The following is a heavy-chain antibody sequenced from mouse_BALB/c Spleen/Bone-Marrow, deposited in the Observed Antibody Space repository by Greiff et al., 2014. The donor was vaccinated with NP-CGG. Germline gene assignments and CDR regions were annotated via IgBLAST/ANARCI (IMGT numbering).Heavy chain of an antibody. Sequence: EVKLMESGGGLVKPGGSLKHSCAASGFTFSDYYMYWVRQTPEKRLEWVATISDGGGYTYYPDSVWGRFTISRDNAKNNLYLQMSSLKSEDTAMYYCARSGERFGAMDYWGQGTSVTVFS. V-gene: IGHV5-4*02. J-gene: IGHJ4*01. CDR3: ARSGERFGAMDY. CDR2: ISDGGGYT. CDR1: GFTFSDYY. D-gene: IGHD3-1*01.